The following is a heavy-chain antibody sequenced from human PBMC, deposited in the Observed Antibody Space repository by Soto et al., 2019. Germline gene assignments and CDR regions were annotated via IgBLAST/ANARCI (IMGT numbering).Heavy chain of an antibody. CDR2: IIPIFGTA. D-gene: IGHD3-9*01. J-gene: IGHJ5*02. V-gene: IGHV1-69*13. Sequence: GASVKVSCKASGGTFSSYAISWVRQAPGQGLEWMGGIIPIFGTANYAQKFQGRVTITADESTSTAYMELSSLRSEDTAVYYCASSNYDILTGYYIGWFDPWGQGTLVTAPQ. CDR3: ASSNYDILTGYYIGWFDP. CDR1: GGTFSSYA.